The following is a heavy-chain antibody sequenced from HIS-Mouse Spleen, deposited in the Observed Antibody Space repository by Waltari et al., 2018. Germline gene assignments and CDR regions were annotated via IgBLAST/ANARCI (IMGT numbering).Heavy chain of an antibody. D-gene: IGHD6-13*01. CDR3: AREIPYSSSWYDWYFDL. CDR2: IYYSGST. Sequence: QLQLQESGPGLVKPSETLSLTCTAPGGSTSSSRYYWGCIRSPPGKGLEWIGSIYYSGSTYYNPSLKSRVTISVDTSKNQFSLKLSSVTAADTAVYYCAREIPYSSSWYDWYFDLWGRGTLVTVSS. V-gene: IGHV4-39*07. CDR1: GGSTSSSRYY. J-gene: IGHJ2*01.